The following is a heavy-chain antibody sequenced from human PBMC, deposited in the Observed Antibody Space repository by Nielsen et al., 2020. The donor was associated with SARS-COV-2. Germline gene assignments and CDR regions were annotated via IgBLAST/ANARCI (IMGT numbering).Heavy chain of an antibody. CDR1: GFTFSNYA. D-gene: IGHD5-12*01. J-gene: IGHJ3*01. CDR2: ISGSGSGT. Sequence: GESLKISCAASGFTFSNYAMSWVRRGPGKGLEWVAGISGSGSGTFYADSMKGRFTISRDNSKNTLYLQVNSLRAEDTAVYYCARPSGNNYADDGFDFWGQGTMVNVSS. CDR3: ARPSGNNYADDGFDF. V-gene: IGHV3-23*01.